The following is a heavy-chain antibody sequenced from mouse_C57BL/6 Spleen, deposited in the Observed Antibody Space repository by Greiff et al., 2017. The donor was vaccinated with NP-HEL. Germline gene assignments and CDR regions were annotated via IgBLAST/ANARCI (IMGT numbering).Heavy chain of an antibody. D-gene: IGHD1-1*01. CDR2: ISSGGSYT. CDR3: ARGHYGSSYRYVDV. J-gene: IGHJ1*03. V-gene: IGHV5-6*01. CDR1: GFTFSSYG. Sequence: EVQGVESGGDLVKPGGSLKLSCAASGFTFSSYGMSWVRQTPDKRLEWVATISSGGSYTYYPDSVKGRFTISRDNAKNTLYLQMSSLKSEDTAMYYCARGHYGSSYRYVDVWGTGTTVTGSS.